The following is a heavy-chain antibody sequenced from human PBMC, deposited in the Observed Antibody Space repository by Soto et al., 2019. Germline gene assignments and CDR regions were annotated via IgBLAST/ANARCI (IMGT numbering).Heavy chain of an antibody. CDR3: ARVPGYYYYGMDV. CDR2: INPNSGGT. Sequence: ASVKVSCKDSGYTFTGYYMHWVRQAPGQGLECMGWINPNSGGTNNAQKFQGRVTMPRDTSISTAYMELSRLRSDDTAVYYCARVPGYYYYGMDVSGQGTTVTDS. J-gene: IGHJ6*02. CDR1: GYTFTGYY. V-gene: IGHV1-2*02.